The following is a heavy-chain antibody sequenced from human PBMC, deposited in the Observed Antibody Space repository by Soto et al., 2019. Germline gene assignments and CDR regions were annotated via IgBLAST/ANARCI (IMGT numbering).Heavy chain of an antibody. Sequence: PGESLKISCKGSGYSFTSYWISWVRQMPGKGLEWMGRIDPSDSYTNYSPSFQCHVTISADKSSSTAYLQWSSLKASDTAMYHCASLVCAPPCSYYGMDVWGQGATVTASS. J-gene: IGHJ6*02. CDR2: IDPSDSYT. CDR1: GYSFTSYW. CDR3: ASLVCAPPCSYYGMDV. V-gene: IGHV5-10-1*01. D-gene: IGHD2-15*01.